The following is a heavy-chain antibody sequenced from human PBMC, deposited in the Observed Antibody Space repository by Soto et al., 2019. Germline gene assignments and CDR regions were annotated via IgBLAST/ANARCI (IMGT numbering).Heavy chain of an antibody. CDR1: SGSISSSNW. CDR3: ARRAPTVTTIFDY. D-gene: IGHD4-17*01. Sequence: QVQLQESGPGLVKPSGTLSLTCAVSSGSISSSNWWSWVRQPPGKGVEWIGEIYHSGGTNYNPSLNRQDTTPVDKSNNQCSLKRSSVTAADTAEYYSARRAPTVTTIFDYWGQGTLVTVSS. CDR2: IYHSGGT. J-gene: IGHJ4*02. V-gene: IGHV4-4*02.